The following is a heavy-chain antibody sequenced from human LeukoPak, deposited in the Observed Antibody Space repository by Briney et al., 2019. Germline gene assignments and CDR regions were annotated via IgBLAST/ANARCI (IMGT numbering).Heavy chain of an antibody. CDR3: ARISDSGYDLYFDY. CDR2: IYYSGST. V-gene: IGHV4-59*01. J-gene: IGHJ4*02. CDR1: GGSISSYY. D-gene: IGHD5-12*01. Sequence: SETLSLTCTVSGGSISSYYWSWIRQPPGKGREWIGYIYYSGSTNYNPSLESRVTISVDTSKNQFSLKLSSVTAADTAVYYCARISDSGYDLYFDYWGQGTLVTVSS.